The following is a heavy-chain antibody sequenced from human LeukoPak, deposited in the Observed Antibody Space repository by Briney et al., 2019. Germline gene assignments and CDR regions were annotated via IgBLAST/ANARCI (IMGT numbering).Heavy chain of an antibody. CDR2: IGTENAYT. J-gene: IGHJ4*02. Sequence: ASVKASCKASGYTFNTYGISWVRQAPGQGLEWMGWIGTENAYTIYAEKFQGRVTLTTDTSTTTVHMELRSLRSDDTAVYYCARDRERGFDYWGQGSLVTVSS. V-gene: IGHV1-18*01. CDR1: GYTFNTYG. CDR3: ARDRERGFDY. D-gene: IGHD5-24*01.